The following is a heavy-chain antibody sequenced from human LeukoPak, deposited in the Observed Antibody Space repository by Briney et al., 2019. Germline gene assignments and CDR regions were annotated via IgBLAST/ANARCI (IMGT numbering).Heavy chain of an antibody. J-gene: IGHJ4*02. CDR1: GGSFSGYY. CDR2: INHSGST. D-gene: IGHD5-18*01. Sequence: PSETLSLTCAVYGGSFSGYYWSWIRQPPGKGLEWIGEINHSGSTNYNPSLKSRVTISVDTSKNQFSLKLSSVTAAGTAVYYCARASSYGYLDYWGQGTLVTVSS. CDR3: ARASSYGYLDY. V-gene: IGHV4-34*01.